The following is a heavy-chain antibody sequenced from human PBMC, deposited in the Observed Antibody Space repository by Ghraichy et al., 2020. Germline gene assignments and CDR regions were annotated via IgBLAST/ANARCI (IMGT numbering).Heavy chain of an antibody. CDR1: GFTFSSYA. CDR2: ISGSGGST. V-gene: IGHV3-23*01. CDR3: AKDLRLSYNYYYYYMDV. J-gene: IGHJ6*03. Sequence: ESLNISCAASGFTFSSYAMSWVRQAPGKGLEWVSAISGSGGSTYYADSVKGRFTISRDNSKNTLYLQMNSLRAEDTAVYYCAKDLRLSYNYYYYYMDVWGKGTTVTVSS. D-gene: IGHD6-25*01.